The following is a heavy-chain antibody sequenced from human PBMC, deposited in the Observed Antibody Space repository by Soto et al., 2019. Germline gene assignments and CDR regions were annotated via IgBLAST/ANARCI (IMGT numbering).Heavy chain of an antibody. V-gene: IGHV3-33*01. D-gene: IGHD3-10*01. Sequence: QVQLVESGGGVVQPGRSLRLSCAASGFTFSNYGMHWVRQAPGKGLEWVAVILNDGSNRYHADSVKDRFTNSRDNSNNTLYLQMNSLRAADTAVYYCARDDEYSGNGMDVWGQGTTVTVS. CDR2: ILNDGSNR. J-gene: IGHJ6*02. CDR3: ARDDEYSGNGMDV. CDR1: GFTFSNYG.